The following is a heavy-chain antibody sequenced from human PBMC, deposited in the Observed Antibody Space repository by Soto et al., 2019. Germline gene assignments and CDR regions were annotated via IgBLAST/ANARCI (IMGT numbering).Heavy chain of an antibody. V-gene: IGHV3-30-3*01. CDR2: ISYDGSNK. Sequence: GGSLRLSCAASGFTFSSYAMHWVRQAPGKGLEWVAVISYDGSNKYYADSVKGRFTISRDNSKNTLYLQMNSLRAEDTAVYYCARELYGSTSWPYYYYGMDVWGQGTTVTVSS. CDR3: ARELYGSTSWPYYYYGMDV. D-gene: IGHD2-2*01. J-gene: IGHJ6*02. CDR1: GFTFSSYA.